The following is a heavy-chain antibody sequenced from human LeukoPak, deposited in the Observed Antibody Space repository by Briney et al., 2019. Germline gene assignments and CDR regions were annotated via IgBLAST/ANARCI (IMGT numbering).Heavy chain of an antibody. Sequence: PSETLSLTCTVSGGSISPHYWSWIRQVPGKGLEWIGYIYYKGSANYNPSLKSRVTISVDTSKNQFSLRLSSVTTADTAVYYCAGASVWAATRAAAGNGYWGQGTLVTVSS. CDR1: GGSISPHY. V-gene: IGHV4-59*11. D-gene: IGHD6-13*01. CDR3: AGASVWAATRAAAGNGY. J-gene: IGHJ4*02. CDR2: IYYKGSA.